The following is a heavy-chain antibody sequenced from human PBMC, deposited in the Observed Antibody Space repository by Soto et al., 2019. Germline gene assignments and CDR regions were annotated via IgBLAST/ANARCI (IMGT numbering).Heavy chain of an antibody. CDR2: ISYDGSNE. V-gene: IGHV3-30-3*01. J-gene: IGHJ2*01. Sequence: QVQLVESGGGVVQPGRSLRLSCAASGFTFSSFAMHWVRQAPGKGLEWVAVISYDGSNENYADSVKGRFTISRDNSXXTLYLQMSSLRAEDTAVFYCARDEGDYLIDWYFDLWGRGTLVTVSS. CDR1: GFTFSSFA. D-gene: IGHD4-17*01. CDR3: ARDEGDYLIDWYFDL.